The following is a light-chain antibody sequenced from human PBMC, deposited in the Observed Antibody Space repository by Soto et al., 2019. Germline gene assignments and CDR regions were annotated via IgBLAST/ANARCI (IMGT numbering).Light chain of an antibody. Sequence: QSALTQPASVSGSPGQSITISCTGSSSDVGSYNLVSWYQQHPGKAPKLMIYEGSKRPSGVSNRFSGSKSGNTASLTISGRQAEDEADYYCCSDAGSSIFHVGFGGGTKVTVL. CDR3: CSDAGSSIFHVG. CDR2: EGS. CDR1: SSDVGSYNL. J-gene: IGLJ2*01. V-gene: IGLV2-23*03.